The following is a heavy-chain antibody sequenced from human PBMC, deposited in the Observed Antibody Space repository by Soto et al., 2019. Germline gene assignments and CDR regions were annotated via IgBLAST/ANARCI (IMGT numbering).Heavy chain of an antibody. CDR3: ARGRYYDSSGFCY. CDR1: GGSFSGYY. CDR2: INHSGST. Sequence: KTSETLSLTCAVYGGSFSGYYWSWIRQPPGKGLEWIGEINHSGSTNYNPSLKSRVTISVDTSKNQFSLKLSSVTAADTAVYYCARGRYYDSSGFCYWGQGTLVTVS. V-gene: IGHV4-34*01. J-gene: IGHJ4*02. D-gene: IGHD3-22*01.